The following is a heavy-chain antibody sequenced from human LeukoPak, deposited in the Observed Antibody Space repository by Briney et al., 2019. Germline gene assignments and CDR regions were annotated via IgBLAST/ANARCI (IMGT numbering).Heavy chain of an antibody. CDR1: GFTFSSYE. V-gene: IGHV3-48*03. J-gene: IGHJ5*02. D-gene: IGHD2-15*01. CDR3: AKGPVVAAIRWFDP. CDR2: ISSSTPTI. Sequence: GGSLRLSCAASGFTFSSYEMNWVRQAPGKGLEWVAYISSSTPTIYYANSVKGRFTISRDNSKNSLYLQMNSLRAEDTAVYYCAKGPVVAAIRWFDPWGQGTLVTVSS.